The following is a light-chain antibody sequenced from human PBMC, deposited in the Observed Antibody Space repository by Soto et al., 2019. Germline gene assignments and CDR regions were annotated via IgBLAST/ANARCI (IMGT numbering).Light chain of an antibody. V-gene: IGLV2-14*01. CDR1: SSDVGGYNY. Sequence: VLTQPASVSGSPVQSITISCTGTSSDVGGYNYVSWYQQHPGKAPKLMIYDVSNRPSGVSNRFSGSKSGNTASLTISGLQAEDEADYYCSSYTSSSTLLIFGTGTKVTVL. CDR2: DVS. J-gene: IGLJ1*01. CDR3: SSYTSSSTLLI.